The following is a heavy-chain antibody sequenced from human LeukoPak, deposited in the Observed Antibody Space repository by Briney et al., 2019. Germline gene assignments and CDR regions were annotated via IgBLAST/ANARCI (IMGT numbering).Heavy chain of an antibody. Sequence: SETLSLTCTVSGGPISSGGYYWSWIRQHPGKGLEWIGYIYYSGSTYYNPSLKSRVTISVDTSKNQFSLKLSSVTAADTAVYYCARDVGGNGYFDYWGQGTLVTVSS. V-gene: IGHV4-31*03. CDR1: GGPISSGGYY. J-gene: IGHJ4*02. CDR3: ARDVGGNGYFDY. D-gene: IGHD6-19*01. CDR2: IYYSGST.